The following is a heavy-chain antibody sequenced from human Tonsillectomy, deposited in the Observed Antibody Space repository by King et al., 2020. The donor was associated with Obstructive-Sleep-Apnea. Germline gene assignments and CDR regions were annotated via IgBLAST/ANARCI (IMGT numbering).Heavy chain of an antibody. CDR3: ARVVSMSTFDY. D-gene: IGHD5/OR15-5a*01. CDR1: GFTFSSYA. Sequence: VQLVESGGGVVQPGRSLRLSCAASGFTFSSYAMHWVRQAPGKGLEWVDFISYYGSNKYYADSVKGRFTISRENSKKTLYLQMSSLRAEDTAVYYCARVVSMSTFDYWGQGTLVTVSS. CDR2: ISYYGSNK. J-gene: IGHJ4*02. V-gene: IGHV3-30*04.